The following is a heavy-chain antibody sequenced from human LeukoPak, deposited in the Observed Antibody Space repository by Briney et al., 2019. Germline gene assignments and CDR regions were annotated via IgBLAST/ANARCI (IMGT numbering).Heavy chain of an antibody. CDR1: GFTFSTYS. J-gene: IGHJ4*02. D-gene: IGHD3-16*02. CDR3: ARDLSAIMITFGGVIAPFDY. V-gene: IGHV3-21*01. Sequence: GGSLRLSCAASGFTFSTYSIIWVRQAPGRGLDWVSSISSSSSYIYYADSVKGRFTISRDNAKNSLYLQMNSLRAEDTAVYYCARDLSAIMITFGGVIAPFDYWGQGTLVTVSS. CDR2: ISSSSSYI.